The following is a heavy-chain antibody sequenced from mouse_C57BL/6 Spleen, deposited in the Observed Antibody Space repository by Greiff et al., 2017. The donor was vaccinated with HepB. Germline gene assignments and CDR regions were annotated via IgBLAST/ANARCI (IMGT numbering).Heavy chain of an antibody. D-gene: IGHD1-1*01. Sequence: QVQLQQPGAELVMPGASVKLSCKASGYTFTSYWMHWVKQRPGQGLEWIGEIDPSDSYTNYNQKFKGKSTLTVDKSSSTAYMQLSSLTSEDSAVYYCARSLTTVVAIDYGGQGTTLTVPS. CDR1: GYTFTSYW. V-gene: IGHV1-69*01. CDR3: ARSLTTVVAIDY. CDR2: IDPSDSYT. J-gene: IGHJ2*01.